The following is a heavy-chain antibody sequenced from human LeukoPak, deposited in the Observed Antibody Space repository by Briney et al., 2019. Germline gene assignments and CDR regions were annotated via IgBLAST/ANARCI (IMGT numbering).Heavy chain of an antibody. J-gene: IGHJ6*03. V-gene: IGHV3-74*01. CDR2: IKSDGSST. Sequence: GGSLRLSCAASGFTFSSHWMHWVRQAPGKGLVWVSRIKSDGSSTNYADSVKGRFTISRDNAKNTLYLQMNSLRAEDTAVYYCARVDGRPGRNDYYMDVWGKGTTVTVSS. CDR3: ARVDGRPGRNDYYMDV. CDR1: GFTFSSHW. D-gene: IGHD2-15*01.